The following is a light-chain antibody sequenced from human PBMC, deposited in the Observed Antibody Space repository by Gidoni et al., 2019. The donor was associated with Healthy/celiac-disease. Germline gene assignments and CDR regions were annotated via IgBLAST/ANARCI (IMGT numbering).Light chain of an antibody. V-gene: IGKV1-39*01. CDR3: QQSYRTPQT. CDR2: AAS. CDR1: QSISSY. Sequence: DIQMTQYPSSLSASVGDRVTITCRASQSISSYLNWYQQKPGKAPKLLIYAASSLQSGVPSRFSGSGSGTAFTLPISSLLPEDFATYYCQQSYRTPQTFGQGTKLEIK. J-gene: IGKJ2*01.